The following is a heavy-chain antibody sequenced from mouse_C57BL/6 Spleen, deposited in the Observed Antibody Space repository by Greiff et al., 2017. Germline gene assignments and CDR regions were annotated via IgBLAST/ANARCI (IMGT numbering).Heavy chain of an antibody. Sequence: QVQLQHPGAELVKPGASVKLSCKASGYTFTSYWMQWVKQRPGQGLEWIGEIDPSDSYTNYNQKFKGKATLTVDTSSSTSYMQLSSLTSEDSAVYYCARGHYYGSSSAWFAYWGQGTLVTVSA. CDR2: IDPSDSYT. CDR3: ARGHYYGSSSAWFAY. D-gene: IGHD1-1*01. V-gene: IGHV1-50*01. J-gene: IGHJ3*01. CDR1: GYTFTSYW.